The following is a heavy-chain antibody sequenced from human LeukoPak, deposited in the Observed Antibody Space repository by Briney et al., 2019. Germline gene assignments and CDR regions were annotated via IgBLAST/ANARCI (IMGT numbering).Heavy chain of an antibody. CDR3: AKGGGSYTAFDI. Sequence: GGSLRLSCAASGFTFDDYAMHWVRQAPGKGLEWVSGISWNSGSIGYADSVKGRFTISRDNAKNSLYLQMNSLRAEDMALYYCAKGGGSYTAFDIWGQGTMVTVSS. V-gene: IGHV3-9*03. CDR1: GFTFDDYA. D-gene: IGHD1-26*01. J-gene: IGHJ3*02. CDR2: ISWNSGSI.